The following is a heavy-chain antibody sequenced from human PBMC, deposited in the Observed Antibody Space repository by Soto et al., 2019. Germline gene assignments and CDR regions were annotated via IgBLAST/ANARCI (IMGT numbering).Heavy chain of an antibody. CDR2: IYCSGST. D-gene: IGHD3-22*01. J-gene: IGHJ5*02. CDR3: ARALRITMIVVDNNWFDP. V-gene: IGHV4-30-4*01. CDR1: GGSISSGDYY. Sequence: PSETLSLTCTVSGGSISSGDYYWSWIRQPPGKGLEWIGYIYCSGSTYYNPSLKSRVTISVDTSKNQFSLKLSSVTAADTAVYYCARALRITMIVVDNNWFDPWGQGTLVTVSS.